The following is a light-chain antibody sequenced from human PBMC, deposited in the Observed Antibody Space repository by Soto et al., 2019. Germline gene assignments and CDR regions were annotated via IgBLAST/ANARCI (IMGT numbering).Light chain of an antibody. J-gene: IGLJ1*01. V-gene: IGLV2-14*01. CDR1: SSDVGGYNY. CDR3: YSYTSSSTYV. CDR2: DVS. Sequence: QSAVTQPASLSGSPGQSITISCTGTSSDVGGYNYVSWYQQHPAKAPRLMIYDVSNRPSGVSNRFSGSKSANTASLTISGLQAEDEADYYCYSYTSSSTYVFGTGTKVTVL.